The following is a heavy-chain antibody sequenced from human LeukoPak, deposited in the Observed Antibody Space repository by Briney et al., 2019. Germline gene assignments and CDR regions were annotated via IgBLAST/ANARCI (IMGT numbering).Heavy chain of an antibody. Sequence: SETLSLTCTVSGGSISSYYWSCIRQPPGKGLEWIGYIYYSGSTNYNPSLKSRVTISVDTSKNQYFLKLSSVTAAATAVYYCARQISVWGSYRYLYYYYYGMDVWGQGTTVTVSS. CDR2: IYYSGST. V-gene: IGHV4-59*08. CDR3: ARQISVWGSYRYLYYYYYGMDV. J-gene: IGHJ6*02. CDR1: GGSISSYY. D-gene: IGHD3-16*02.